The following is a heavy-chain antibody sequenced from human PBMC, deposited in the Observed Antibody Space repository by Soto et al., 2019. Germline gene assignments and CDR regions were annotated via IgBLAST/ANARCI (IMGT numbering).Heavy chain of an antibody. CDR2: ISGSGGST. D-gene: IGHD3-9*01. CDR1: GFTFSSYA. V-gene: IGHV3-23*01. Sequence: PGGSLRLSCAASGFTFSSYAMSWVRQAPGKGLEWVSAISGSGGSTYYADSVKGRFTISRDNSKNTLYLQMNSLRAEDTAVYYCAKKPREAPPVLRYFDWLTYFDYWGQGTLVTVSS. CDR3: AKKPREAPPVLRYFDWLTYFDY. J-gene: IGHJ4*02.